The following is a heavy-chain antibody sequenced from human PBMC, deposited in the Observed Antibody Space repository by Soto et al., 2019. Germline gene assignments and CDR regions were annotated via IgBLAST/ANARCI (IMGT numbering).Heavy chain of an antibody. CDR3: AKHAAAAAPDY. V-gene: IGHV3-7*03. CDR1: GFAFSNSW. CDR2: MKEDGTEI. Sequence: GGSLRLSCAASGFAFSNSWMTWVRQAPGKGLEWVANMKEDGTEIWYMDSVKGRFTISRDNAKNFLYLQMNSLRAEDTAVYYCAKHAAAAAPDYWGQGTQVTVS. J-gene: IGHJ4*02. D-gene: IGHD6-13*01.